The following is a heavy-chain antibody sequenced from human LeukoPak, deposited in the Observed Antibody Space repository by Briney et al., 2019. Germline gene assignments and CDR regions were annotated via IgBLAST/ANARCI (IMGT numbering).Heavy chain of an antibody. J-gene: IGHJ3*02. CDR1: GFTFSSYG. CDR2: IWYDGSNK. Sequence: GGSLRLSCAASGFTFSSYGMHWVRQASGKGLEWVAVIWYDGSNKYYADSVKGRFTISRDNSKNTLYLQMNSLRAEDTAVYYCARFYDYVYAFDIWGQGTMVTVSS. V-gene: IGHV3-33*01. D-gene: IGHD3-16*01. CDR3: ARFYDYVYAFDI.